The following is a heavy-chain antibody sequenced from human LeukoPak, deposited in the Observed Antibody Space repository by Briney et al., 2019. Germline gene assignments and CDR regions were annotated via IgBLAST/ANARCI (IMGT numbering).Heavy chain of an antibody. CDR3: AKGLVAAEGDYYFDY. V-gene: IGHV3-30*02. D-gene: IGHD2-15*01. Sequence: SGESLRLCCAASGFTLSSYGMHWVRQAPGKGLEWVAFIRYDGSNKYYADSVKGRFTISRDNSKNTLYLQMNSLRAEDTAVYYCAKGLVAAEGDYYFDYWGQGTLVTVSS. CDR1: GFTLSSYG. CDR2: IRYDGSNK. J-gene: IGHJ4*02.